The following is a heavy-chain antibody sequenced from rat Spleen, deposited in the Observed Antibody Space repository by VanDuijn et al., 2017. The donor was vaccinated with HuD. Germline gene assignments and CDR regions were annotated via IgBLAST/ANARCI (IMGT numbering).Heavy chain of an antibody. CDR2: ISTGGGIT. CDR3: AKDGTTDYYYGNWFAY. Sequence: EVQLVESGGGLVQPGTSLKLSCAASGFTFSNYGMAWVRQTPTEGLEWVASISTGGGITYYRDSVKGRFSISRDNAENTIYLQMNSLRSEDTATYYCAKDGTTDYYYGNWFAYWGQGTLVTVSS. J-gene: IGHJ3*01. D-gene: IGHD1-6*01. V-gene: IGHV5S13*01. CDR1: GFTFSNYG.